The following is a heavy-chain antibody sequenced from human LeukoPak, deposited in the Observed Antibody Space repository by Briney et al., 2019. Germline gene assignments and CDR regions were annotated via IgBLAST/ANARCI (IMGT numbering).Heavy chain of an antibody. D-gene: IGHD2-15*01. J-gene: IGHJ6*03. CDR1: GFTFDDYG. CDR3: ARAVAHVLPPSYYYYYYMDV. V-gene: IGHV3-20*04. Sequence: GGSLRLSCAASGFTFDDYGMSWVRQAPGKGLEWVSGINWNGGSTGYADSVKGRFTISRDNAKNSLYLQMNSLRAEDTALYYCARAVAHVLPPSYYYYYYMDVWGKGTTVTVSS. CDR2: INWNGGST.